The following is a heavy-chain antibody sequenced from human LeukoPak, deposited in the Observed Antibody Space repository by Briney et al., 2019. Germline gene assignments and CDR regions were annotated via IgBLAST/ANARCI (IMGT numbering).Heavy chain of an antibody. CDR2: ISSSSSYI. V-gene: IGHV3-21*01. CDR3: ASGRSQDYVWGSYRYSPFDY. D-gene: IGHD3-16*02. J-gene: IGHJ4*02. Sequence: GGSLRLSCAATGFTFSSYSMNWVRQAPGKGLEWVSSISSSSSYIYYADSVKGRFTISRDNAKNSLYLQMNSLRAEDTAVYYCASGRSQDYVWGSYRYSPFDYWGQGTLVTVSS. CDR1: GFTFSSYS.